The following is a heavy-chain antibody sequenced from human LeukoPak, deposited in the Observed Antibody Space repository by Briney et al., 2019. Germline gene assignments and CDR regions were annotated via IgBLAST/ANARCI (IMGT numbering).Heavy chain of an antibody. CDR3: ARQVATKGEWAFDV. Sequence: PSETLSLTCTVSGYFITAYYWGWIRQPPGKGLEWIASTRHDGHTYYNPSLKSQVSISVDMSRNQSSPKLNSLSAADTAVYYCARQVATKGEWAFDVWGQGTMVTVSS. J-gene: IGHJ3*01. CDR1: GYFITAYY. CDR2: TRHDGHT. V-gene: IGHV4-38-2*02. D-gene: IGHD5-12*01.